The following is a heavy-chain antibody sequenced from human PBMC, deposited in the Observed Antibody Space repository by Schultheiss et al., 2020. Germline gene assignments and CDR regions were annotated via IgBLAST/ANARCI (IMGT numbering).Heavy chain of an antibody. CDR2: ISGHSNYI. Sequence: GGSLRLSCAASGFTFSAYVMDWVREPPGKGLEWVASISGHSNYIYYGESMKGRFTISRDNANNSVFLEMNSLRPEDTAVYFCARRPGYFFDSWGQGTLVTVSS. J-gene: IGHJ4*02. D-gene: IGHD1-14*01. CDR1: GFTFSAYV. CDR3: ARRPGYFFDS. V-gene: IGHV3-21*01.